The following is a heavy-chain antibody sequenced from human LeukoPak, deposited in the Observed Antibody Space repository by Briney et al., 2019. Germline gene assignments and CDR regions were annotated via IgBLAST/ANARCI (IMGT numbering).Heavy chain of an antibody. Sequence: GGSLRLSCVGSGFRFSDYYMSWIREAPGKGLEWVSYISNDSVDKYYVDSVRGRFTISRDNARKSMYLQMSGLRVEDTAVYYCARRDWVSGAVRAFDIWGQGTMVTVSS. CDR3: ARRDWVSGAVRAFDI. V-gene: IGHV3-11*04. D-gene: IGHD3-3*01. CDR2: ISNDSVDK. J-gene: IGHJ3*02. CDR1: GFRFSDYY.